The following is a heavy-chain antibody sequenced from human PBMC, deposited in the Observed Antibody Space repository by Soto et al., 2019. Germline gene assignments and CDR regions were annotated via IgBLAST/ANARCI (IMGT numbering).Heavy chain of an antibody. CDR1: GYTFTSYG. Sequence: QVQLVQSGAEMKKPGASVKVSCSASGYTFTSYGISYVRQAPGQGLEWMGWIRPDSANTDYSQKFQGRITMTTDTSTNPVYMELRSLRSDDTAVYYCARDRSSSDYWGQGTLVTVSS. V-gene: IGHV1-18*01. CDR2: IRPDSANT. J-gene: IGHJ4*02. D-gene: IGHD6-6*01. CDR3: ARDRSSSDY.